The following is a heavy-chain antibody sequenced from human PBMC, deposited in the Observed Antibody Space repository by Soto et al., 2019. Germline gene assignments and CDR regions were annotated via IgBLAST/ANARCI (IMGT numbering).Heavy chain of an antibody. Sequence: QVQLVESGGGVVQPGRSLRLSCAASGFTFSSHAMHWVRQAPGKGLEWMAVISYDGTKKYYADSVKGRFTVSRDNSKNTLYVQMNNLRAEDTAVYYCARAPYALYSGLGSYGVDWGQGTLVTVSS. J-gene: IGHJ4*02. D-gene: IGHD3-10*01. V-gene: IGHV3-30-3*01. CDR1: GFTFSSHA. CDR3: ARAPYALYSGLGSYGVD. CDR2: ISYDGTKK.